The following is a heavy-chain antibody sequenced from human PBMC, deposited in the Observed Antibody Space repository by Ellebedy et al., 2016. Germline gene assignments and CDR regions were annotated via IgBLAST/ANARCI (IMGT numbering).Heavy chain of an antibody. CDR3: AIDIVVVPATSSVDYYGMDV. CDR1: GGSISSSSYY. V-gene: IGHV4-39*02. CDR2: IYYSGST. D-gene: IGHD2-2*01. Sequence: SETLSLTCTVPGGSISSSSYYWGWIRQPSGKGLAWIGRIYYSGSTDYKPSLKSRVTISVDTSTNQFSMKLSSVTAADTAVYYCAIDIVVVPATSSVDYYGMDVWGQGTTVTVSS. J-gene: IGHJ6*02.